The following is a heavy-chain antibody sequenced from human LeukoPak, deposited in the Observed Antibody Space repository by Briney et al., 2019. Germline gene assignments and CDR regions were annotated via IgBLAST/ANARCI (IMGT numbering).Heavy chain of an antibody. CDR1: GYTFTSYG. V-gene: IGHV1-18*01. Sequence: ASVKVSCKASGYTFTSYGISWVRQAPGQGLEWMGWISAYNGNTNYAQKLQGRVTMTTDTSTSTAYMELRSLRSDDTVVYYCARVVAATETSEQFDYWGQGTLVTVSS. CDR3: ARVVAATETSEQFDY. CDR2: ISAYNGNT. J-gene: IGHJ4*02. D-gene: IGHD2-15*01.